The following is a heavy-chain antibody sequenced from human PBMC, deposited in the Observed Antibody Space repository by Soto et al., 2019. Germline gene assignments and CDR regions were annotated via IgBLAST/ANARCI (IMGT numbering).Heavy chain of an antibody. Sequence: GASVKVSCKASGYTFTSYAMHWVRQAPGQRLEGMGWINAGNGNTKYSQKFQGRVTITRDTSASTAYMELSSLRSEDTAVYYCARDRNMVRGVSYYYYGMDVWGQGTTVTVSS. D-gene: IGHD3-10*01. CDR1: GYTFTSYA. CDR2: INAGNGNT. V-gene: IGHV1-3*01. J-gene: IGHJ6*02. CDR3: ARDRNMVRGVSYYYYGMDV.